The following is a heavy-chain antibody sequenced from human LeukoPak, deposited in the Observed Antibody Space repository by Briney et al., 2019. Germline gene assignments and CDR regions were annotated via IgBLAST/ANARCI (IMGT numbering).Heavy chain of an antibody. D-gene: IGHD6-19*01. Sequence: SETLSLTCTVSGGSISSYYWSWIRQPPGKGLEWIGYIYYNGSTNYNPSLKSRVTISVDTSKNQFSLKLSSVTAADTAVYYCARDSRLYSSGWYGTYYYYYGMDVWGQGTTVTVSS. CDR3: ARDSRLYSSGWYGTYYYYYGMDV. V-gene: IGHV4-59*01. CDR2: IYYNGST. J-gene: IGHJ6*02. CDR1: GGSISSYY.